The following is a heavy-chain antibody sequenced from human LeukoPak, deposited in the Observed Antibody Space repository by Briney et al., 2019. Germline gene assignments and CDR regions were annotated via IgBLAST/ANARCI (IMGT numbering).Heavy chain of an antibody. CDR1: GGSISSGGYY. CDR2: IYYSGST. V-gene: IGHV4-31*03. D-gene: IGHD4-23*01. J-gene: IGHJ4*02. Sequence: SETLSLTCTVSGGSISSGGYYWSWIRQHPGKGLEWIGYIYYSGSTYYNPSLKSRVTISVDTSKNQFSLKLSSVTAADTAVYYCARQAGGTSGPFDYWGQGTLVTVSS. CDR3: ARQAGGTSGPFDY.